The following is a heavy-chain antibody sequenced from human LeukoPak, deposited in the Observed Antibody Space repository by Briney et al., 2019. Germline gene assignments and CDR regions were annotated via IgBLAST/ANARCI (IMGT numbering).Heavy chain of an antibody. J-gene: IGHJ6*02. CDR1: DGSINSYY. D-gene: IGHD6-13*01. CDR2: IYYSGST. V-gene: IGHV4-59*06. CDR3: ARAGIAAAGTGYYYYGTDV. Sequence: SETLSLTCSVSDGSINSYYWSWIRQHPGKGLEWIGYIYYSGSTYYNPSLKSRVTISVDTSKNQFSLKLSSVTAADTAVYYCARAGIAAAGTGYYYYGTDVWGQGTTVTVSS.